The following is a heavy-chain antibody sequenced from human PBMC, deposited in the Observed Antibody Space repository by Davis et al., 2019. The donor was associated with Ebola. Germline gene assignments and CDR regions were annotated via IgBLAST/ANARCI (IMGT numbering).Heavy chain of an antibody. D-gene: IGHD4-17*01. CDR3: ASLTTYVDP. V-gene: IGHV3-21*01. J-gene: IGHJ5*02. Sequence: SVKGRFTISRDNAKNSLYLQMNSLRAEDTAVYYCASLTTYVDPWGQGTLVTVSS.